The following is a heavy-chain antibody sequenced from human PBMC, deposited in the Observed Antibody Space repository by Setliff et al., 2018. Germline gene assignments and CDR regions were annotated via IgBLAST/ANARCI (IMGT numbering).Heavy chain of an antibody. CDR1: GYRFSTYG. V-gene: IGHV1-18*01. J-gene: IGHJ4*02. CDR3: ARRDGSIIYREFFDY. Sequence: ASVKVSCKASGYRFSTYGISWVRQAPGQGLEWMAWVSDNNGNTNYAKSFQGRVTMNTDTSTSTAYMELGSLTSVTAADTAVYYCARRDGSIIYREFFDYWGQGALVTVSS. CDR2: VSDNNGNT. D-gene: IGHD3-10*01.